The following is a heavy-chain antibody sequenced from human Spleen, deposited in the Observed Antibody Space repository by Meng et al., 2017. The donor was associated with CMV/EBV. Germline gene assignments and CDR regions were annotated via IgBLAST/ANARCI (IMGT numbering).Heavy chain of an antibody. D-gene: IGHD6-13*01. Sequence: GGSLRLSCAASGFTFSSHWMTWVRQAPGKGLEWVANINQDGSQKNYVDSVKGRFTISRDNAKNSLFLQMNSLRAEDTAVYYCARVAAAGRGMDVWGQGTTVTV. J-gene: IGHJ6*02. V-gene: IGHV3-7*04. CDR1: GFTFSSHW. CDR3: ARVAAAGRGMDV. CDR2: INQDGSQK.